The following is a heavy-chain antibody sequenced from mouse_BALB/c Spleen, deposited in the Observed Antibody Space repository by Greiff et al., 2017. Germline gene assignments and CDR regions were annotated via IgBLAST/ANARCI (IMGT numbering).Heavy chain of an antibody. CDR1: GFNIKVSY. V-gene: IGHV14-3*02. Sequence: EVKLMESGAELVKPGASVKLSCTASGFNIKVSYMPWVKQRPEQGLEWIGRIDPANGNTNYDPKFQGKATITADTSSNTAYLQLSSLTSEDTAVYDCARYWYGSSYAMDYWGQGTSVTVSS. D-gene: IGHD1-1*01. CDR2: IDPANGNT. J-gene: IGHJ4*01. CDR3: ARYWYGSSYAMDY.